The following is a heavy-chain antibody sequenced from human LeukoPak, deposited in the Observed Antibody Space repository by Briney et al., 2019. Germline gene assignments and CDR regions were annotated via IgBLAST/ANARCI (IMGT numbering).Heavy chain of an antibody. Sequence: GGSLRLSCAASGFSFSSFAMMWVRQAPGMGLELISAILSGGDVFFYGDSVRGRFTISRDDSTNTLFLQMNNLRADDSAVYYRARDPNGNYVGAFEMWGPGTTVTVSS. V-gene: IGHV3-23*01. J-gene: IGHJ3*02. CDR1: GFSFSSFA. CDR3: ARDPNGNYVGAFEM. D-gene: IGHD4-17*01. CDR2: ILSGGDVF.